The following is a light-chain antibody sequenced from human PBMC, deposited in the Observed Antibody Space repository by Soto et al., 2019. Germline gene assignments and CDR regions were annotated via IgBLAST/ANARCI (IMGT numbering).Light chain of an antibody. CDR3: QQYNNWPPRYS. CDR2: DVS. Sequence: EIVMTQSPATLSVSPGETVTLSCRASESFRTNLAWYQQKPGQPPRLHIYDVSTRATGIPARFSGGGSGTEFTLTISSLQSEDFAVYYCQQYNNWPPRYSFGQGTKLEVK. J-gene: IGKJ2*03. V-gene: IGKV3-15*01. CDR1: ESFRTN.